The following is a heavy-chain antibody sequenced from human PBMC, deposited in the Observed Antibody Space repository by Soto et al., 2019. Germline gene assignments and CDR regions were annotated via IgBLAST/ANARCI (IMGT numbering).Heavy chain of an antibody. Sequence: QVQLVEAGGGVDQPGRSLRLSCAASGFTFNTYGMHWVRKAPGKGLEWVAVISYDGSNTDYGDSVKGRFTVSRDNSKNTRYLQMNSLRPEDTAGYYCARNDGGTWRVWCFNLWGRGTLVKVAS. V-gene: IGHV3-30*03. J-gene: IGHJ2*01. CDR1: GFTFNTYG. CDR3: ARNDGGTWRVWCFNL. D-gene: IGHD2-15*01. CDR2: ISYDGSNT.